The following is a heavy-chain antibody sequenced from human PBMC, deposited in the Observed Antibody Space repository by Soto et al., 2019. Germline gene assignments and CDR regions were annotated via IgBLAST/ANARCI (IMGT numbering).Heavy chain of an antibody. CDR3: ATATISPVSATLYHYGMDV. CDR2: IMPVFHTT. D-gene: IGHD6-25*01. CDR1: GGTFNNLA. Sequence: QVQLVQSGAEVKKPGSSVKVSCQASGGTFNNLAFTWVRQAPGQGLEWLGGIMPVFHTTNIAQTFQDRITVTADNLTTTVYMVMTSLRYANTAVYYCATATISPVSATLYHYGMDVWGQGTTVTFAS. J-gene: IGHJ6*02. V-gene: IGHV1-69*06.